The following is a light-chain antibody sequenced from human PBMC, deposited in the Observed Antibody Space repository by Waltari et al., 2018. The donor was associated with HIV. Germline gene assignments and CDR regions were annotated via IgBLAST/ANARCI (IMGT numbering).Light chain of an antibody. J-gene: IGKJ1*01. Sequence: DIQMTQSPSTLSASVGDRVTITCRASQSISSWLAWYQQKPGKAPKLLIYKASSLESGVPSRFSGSGSGTEFTLTISSLQPDDFATYYYQQYNSYYDVTFGQGTKVEIK. V-gene: IGKV1-5*03. CDR1: QSISSW. CDR3: QQYNSYYDVT. CDR2: KAS.